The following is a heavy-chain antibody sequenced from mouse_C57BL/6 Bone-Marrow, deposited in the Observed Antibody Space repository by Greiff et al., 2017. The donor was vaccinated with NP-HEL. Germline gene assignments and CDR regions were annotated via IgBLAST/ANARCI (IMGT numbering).Heavy chain of an antibody. CDR1: GFTFSSYA. CDR2: ISSGGDYI. V-gene: IGHV5-9-1*02. CDR3: TRDLSPYDVDY. Sequence: EVHLVESGEGLVKPGGSLKLSCAASGFTFSSYAMSWVRQTPEKRLEWVAYISSGGDYIYYADTVKGRFTISRDNARNTLYLQMSSLKSEDTAMYYCTRDLSPYDVDYWGQGTTLTVSS. J-gene: IGHJ2*01. D-gene: IGHD2-12*01.